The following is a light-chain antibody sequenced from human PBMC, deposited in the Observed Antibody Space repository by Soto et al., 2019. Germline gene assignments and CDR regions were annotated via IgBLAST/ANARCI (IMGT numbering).Light chain of an antibody. V-gene: IGKV3-11*01. CDR2: DAS. CDR3: QQRSDWPPLFT. CDR1: QGVSSY. J-gene: IGKJ3*01. Sequence: IVLTQSPATLSLSPGERATLSCRASQGVSSYLAWYQQKPGQAPRLLIYDASKRATGIPARFSGSGSGTDFTLTISGLEPEDFAVYYCQQRSDWPPLFTFGPGTKVDIK.